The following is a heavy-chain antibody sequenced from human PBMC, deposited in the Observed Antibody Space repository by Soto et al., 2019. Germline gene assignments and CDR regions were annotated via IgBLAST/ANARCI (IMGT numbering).Heavy chain of an antibody. V-gene: IGHV4-4*02. J-gene: IGHJ6*02. CDR2: IDHSGST. CDR1: GGSISSSNW. Sequence: QVQLQESGPGLVKPSGTLSLTCAVSGGSISSSNWWSWVRQPPGKGLEWVGEIDHSGSTNYNPSLKSRVTISVDKSKSQFSLKLSSVTAADTAVYYCAGYGDYPYYGMDVWGQGTTVTVSS. CDR3: AGYGDYPYYGMDV. D-gene: IGHD4-17*01.